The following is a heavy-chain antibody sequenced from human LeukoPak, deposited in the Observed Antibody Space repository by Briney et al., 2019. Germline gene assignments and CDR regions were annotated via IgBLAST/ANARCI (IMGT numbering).Heavy chain of an antibody. CDR1: GYTLTELS. D-gene: IGHD3-22*01. J-gene: IGHJ3*02. Sequence: ASVKVSCKVSGYTLTELSMHWVRQAPGKGLEWMGGFDPEDGKTIYAQKFQGRVTMTEDTSTDTAYMELSSLRSEDTAVYYCATGRTYYYDSSSRDAFDIWGQGTMVTVSS. CDR3: ATGRTYYYDSSSRDAFDI. CDR2: FDPEDGKT. V-gene: IGHV1-24*01.